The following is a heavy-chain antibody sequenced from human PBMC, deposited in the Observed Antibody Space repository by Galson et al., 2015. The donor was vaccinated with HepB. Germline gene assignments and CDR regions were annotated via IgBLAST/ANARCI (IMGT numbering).Heavy chain of an antibody. D-gene: IGHD1-14*01. CDR1: GGSISSNF. CDR3: ARGGFNPLDF. CDR2: IYYSGST. Sequence: ETLSLTCTVSGGSISSNFWSWIRQPPGKGLEWIGYIYYSGSTNYNPSLKSRVTISVDTSKNQFSLKLSSVTAADTAVYYCARGGFNPLDFWGQGTLVTVSS. J-gene: IGHJ4*02. V-gene: IGHV4-59*01.